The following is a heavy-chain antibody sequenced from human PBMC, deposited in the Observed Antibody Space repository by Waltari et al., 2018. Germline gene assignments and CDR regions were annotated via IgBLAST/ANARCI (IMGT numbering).Heavy chain of an antibody. CDR3: AKDLSVRTTVTTYNWFDP. J-gene: IGHJ5*02. CDR2: MSGRGGST. Sequence: EVQLLESGGGLVQPGGSLRLSCAASGFTFSSYAISWVRQAPGKGLEWVSAMSGRGGSTYYADSVKGRFTISRDNSKNTLYLQMNSLRAEDTAVDYCAKDLSVRTTVTTYNWFDPWGQGTLVTVSS. CDR1: GFTFSSYA. V-gene: IGHV3-23*01. D-gene: IGHD4-17*01.